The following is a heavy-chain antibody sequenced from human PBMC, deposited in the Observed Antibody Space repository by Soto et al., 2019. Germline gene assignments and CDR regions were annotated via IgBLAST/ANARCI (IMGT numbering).Heavy chain of an antibody. Sequence: EVQLLESGGGLVQPGGSLRLSCAASGFTFSSYAMSWVRQAPGKGLEWVSAISGSGGSTYCADSVKGRFTISRDNSKNTLYRQMNSLRAEDTAVYYCAPHLWFGELYYWGQGTLVTVSS. V-gene: IGHV3-23*01. CDR3: APHLWFGELYY. CDR1: GFTFSSYA. CDR2: ISGSGGST. J-gene: IGHJ4*02. D-gene: IGHD3-10*01.